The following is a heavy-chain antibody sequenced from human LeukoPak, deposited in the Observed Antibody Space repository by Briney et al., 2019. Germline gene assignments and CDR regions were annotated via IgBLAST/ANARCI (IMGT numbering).Heavy chain of an antibody. Sequence: SETLSLTCTVSGGSISSGGYYWSWNRQHPGKGLEWIGYIYYSGSTYYNPSLKSRVTISVDTSKNQFSLKLSSVTAADTAVYYCARDRDSTIDYWGQGTLVTVSS. CDR2: IYYSGST. J-gene: IGHJ4*02. D-gene: IGHD3-22*01. CDR1: GGSISSGGYY. V-gene: IGHV4-31*03. CDR3: ARDRDSTIDY.